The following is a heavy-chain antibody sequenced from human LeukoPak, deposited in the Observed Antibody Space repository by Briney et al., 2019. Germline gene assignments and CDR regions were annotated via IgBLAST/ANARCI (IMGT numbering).Heavy chain of an antibody. CDR1: GFTFSRYS. J-gene: IGHJ4*02. Sequence: GGSLRLSCAASGFTFSRYSMHWVRQAPGKGLEGVAVISYDGSNKYYADSVKGRFTISRDNSKDTLYLQRNSLRAEDTAVYYCARDKQCLDCAYYFDYWGQGTLVTVSS. CDR2: ISYDGSNK. D-gene: IGHD6-19*01. V-gene: IGHV3-30*04. CDR3: ARDKQCLDCAYYFDY.